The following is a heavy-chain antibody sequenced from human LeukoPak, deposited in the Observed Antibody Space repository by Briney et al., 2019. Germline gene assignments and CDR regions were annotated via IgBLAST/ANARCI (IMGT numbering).Heavy chain of an antibody. J-gene: IGHJ4*02. D-gene: IGHD5-18*01. CDR3: ATGGSRVQLWILAGWYYFDN. V-gene: IGHV1-24*01. CDR1: GHTLTELS. Sequence: ASVKVSCKVSGHTLTELSMHWVRQAPGKGLEWMGGLDPENGETIYAQKFQGRVTMTEDTSTDTVYMELSSLRSEDTAVYYCATGGSRVQLWILAGWYYFDNWGQGTLVTVSS. CDR2: LDPENGET.